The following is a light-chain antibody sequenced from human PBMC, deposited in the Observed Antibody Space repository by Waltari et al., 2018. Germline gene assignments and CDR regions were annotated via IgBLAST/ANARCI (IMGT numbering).Light chain of an antibody. CDR3: QQVNSFPRT. CDR2: DAS. CDR1: QGISSR. V-gene: IGKV1-12*01. Sequence: DIQMTQSPSSVSASVGDRVTLTCRASQGISSRLAWYQQKPGKAPKLLIYDASSLHSGVPSRCSGSGSGTDFTLTSRRLQPEDFASYYCQQVNSFPRTFGQGTKVEVK. J-gene: IGKJ1*01.